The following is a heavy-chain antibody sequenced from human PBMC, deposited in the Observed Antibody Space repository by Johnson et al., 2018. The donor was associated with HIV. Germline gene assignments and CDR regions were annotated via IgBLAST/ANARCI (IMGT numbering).Heavy chain of an antibody. Sequence: QMLLVESGGGVVQPGGSLRLSCAASGFSFSTYDLHWVRQAPGKGLEWVTFIQYDGSKKNYAVSVKGRFTISRDTSKNTLYLQMNSLRAEDTAVYYCAKDRTGAYSGSYYVIGDAFDIWGQGTMVTVSS. CDR1: GFSFSTYD. J-gene: IGHJ3*02. D-gene: IGHD1-26*01. V-gene: IGHV3-30*02. CDR2: IQYDGSKK. CDR3: AKDRTGAYSGSYYVIGDAFDI.